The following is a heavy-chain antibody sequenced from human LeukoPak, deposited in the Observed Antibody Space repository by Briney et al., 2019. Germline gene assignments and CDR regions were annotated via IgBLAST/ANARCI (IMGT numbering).Heavy chain of an antibody. CDR2: VDNDGSDT. J-gene: IGHJ3*01. Sequence: PGGSLRLSCAASGFTFTTYWMHWVRQGPGKGLVWVSRVDNDGSDTIYADSVKGRFTISRDNARNTLYLQMNSLRAEDTAVYFCARGGHHHGFDLWGQGTMVTVSS. V-gene: IGHV3-74*01. CDR3: ARGGHHHGFDL. CDR1: GFTFTTYW.